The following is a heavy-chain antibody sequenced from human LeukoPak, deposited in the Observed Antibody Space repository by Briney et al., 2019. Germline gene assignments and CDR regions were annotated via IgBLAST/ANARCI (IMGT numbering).Heavy chain of an antibody. J-gene: IGHJ4*02. CDR1: VFTFSIYS. CDR2: IWYDGSNK. V-gene: IGHV3-33*01. Sequence: GGSLRLSCAAPVFTFSIYSMHWVRQAPGKGLEWVAVIWYDGSNKYYADSVKGRFTISRDNSKNTLYLQMNSLRAEDTAVYYYERDVHRSGWEFDYWGQGTLVTVSS. CDR3: ERDVHRSGWEFDY. D-gene: IGHD6-19*01.